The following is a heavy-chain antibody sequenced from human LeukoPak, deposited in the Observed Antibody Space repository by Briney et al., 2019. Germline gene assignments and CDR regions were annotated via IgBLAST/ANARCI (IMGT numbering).Heavy chain of an antibody. D-gene: IGHD2-8*01. CDR3: ARDRRGYCTNGVCLQGYDAFDI. Sequence: ASVRVSCKASGYTFTTYAMNWVRQAPGQGLEWMGWINSNTRNPTYAQGFTGRFVFSLDTSVSTAYLQISSLKAEDTAVYYCARDRRGYCTNGVCLQGYDAFDIWGQGTMVTVSS. CDR1: GYTFTTYA. V-gene: IGHV7-4-1*02. CDR2: INSNTRNP. J-gene: IGHJ3*02.